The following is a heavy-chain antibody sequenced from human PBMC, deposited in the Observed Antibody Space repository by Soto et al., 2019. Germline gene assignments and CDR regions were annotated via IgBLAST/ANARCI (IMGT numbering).Heavy chain of an antibody. CDR1: GGSISSSSYY. D-gene: IGHD3-3*02. Sequence: SETLSLTCTVPGGSISSSSYYWGWIRQPPGKGLEWIGSIYYSGSTYYNPSLKSRVTISVDTSKNQFSLKLSSVTAADTAVYYCARHQHGIVDYWGQGTLVTVSS. CDR2: IYYSGST. V-gene: IGHV4-39*01. J-gene: IGHJ4*02. CDR3: ARHQHGIVDY.